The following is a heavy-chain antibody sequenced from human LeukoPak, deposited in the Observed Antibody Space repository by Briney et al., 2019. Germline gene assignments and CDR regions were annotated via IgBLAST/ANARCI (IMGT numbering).Heavy chain of an antibody. Sequence: SVKVSCKASGGTFSSYAISWVRRAPGQGLEWMGGIIPIFGTANYAQKFQGRVTITADESTSTAYMELSSLRSEDTAVYYCARDSEGYYDSSGYQDWFDPWGQGTLVTVSS. CDR3: ARDSEGYYDSSGYQDWFDP. CDR1: GGTFSSYA. V-gene: IGHV1-69*13. J-gene: IGHJ5*02. CDR2: IIPIFGTA. D-gene: IGHD3-22*01.